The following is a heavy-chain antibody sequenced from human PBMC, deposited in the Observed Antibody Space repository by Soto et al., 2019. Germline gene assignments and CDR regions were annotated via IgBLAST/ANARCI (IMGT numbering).Heavy chain of an antibody. D-gene: IGHD3-22*01. J-gene: IGHJ4*02. V-gene: IGHV3-30*02. CDR2: IKQNGNDK. CDR1: GFSFTTYA. Sequence: PGGSLRLSCVASGFSFTTYAMHWVRQAPGKGLEWVALIKQNGNDKSYADSVKGRFTVSRDNSKNTVYLQMNSLRDEDAAVYYCVKDDSSGYYYVDYWGQGTLVTVS. CDR3: VKDDSSGYYYVDY.